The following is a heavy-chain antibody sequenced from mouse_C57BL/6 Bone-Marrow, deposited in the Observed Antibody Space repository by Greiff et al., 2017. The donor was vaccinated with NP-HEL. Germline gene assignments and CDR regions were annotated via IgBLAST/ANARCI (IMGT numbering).Heavy chain of an antibody. J-gene: IGHJ2*01. D-gene: IGHD1-1*01. CDR1: GYTFTDYY. Sequence: EVQLQQSGPELVKPGASVKISCKASGYTFTDYYMNWVKQSHGKSLEWIGDINPNNGGTSYNQKFKGKATLTVDKSSSTAYMELRSLTSEDSAVYYCAREGEITTVVGYFDYWGQGTTLTVSS. V-gene: IGHV1-26*01. CDR3: AREGEITTVVGYFDY. CDR2: INPNNGGT.